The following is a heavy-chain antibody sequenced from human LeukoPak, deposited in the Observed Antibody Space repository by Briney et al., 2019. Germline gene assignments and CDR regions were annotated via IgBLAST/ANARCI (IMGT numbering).Heavy chain of an antibody. J-gene: IGHJ6*02. D-gene: IGHD2-2*01. Sequence: PGGSLRLSCAASGFTFSSYSMNWVRQAPGKGLEWVSSISSSSSYIYYADSVKGRLTISRDNAKNSLYLQMNSLRAEDTAVYYCARETDIVVVPADYYYYGMDVWGQGTTVTVSS. CDR1: GFTFSSYS. V-gene: IGHV3-21*01. CDR3: ARETDIVVVPADYYYYGMDV. CDR2: ISSSSSYI.